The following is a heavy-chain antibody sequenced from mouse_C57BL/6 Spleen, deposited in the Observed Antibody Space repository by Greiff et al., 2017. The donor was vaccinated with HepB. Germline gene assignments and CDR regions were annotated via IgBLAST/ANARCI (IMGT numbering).Heavy chain of an antibody. D-gene: IGHD1-1*01. CDR1: GYAFSSSW. J-gene: IGHJ3*01. CDR3: ARPPYYGSSPY. V-gene: IGHV1-82*01. CDR2: IYPGDGDT. Sequence: QVHVKQSGPELVKPGASVKISCKASGYAFSSSWMNWVKQRPGKGLEWIGRIYPGDGDTNYNGKFKGKATLTADKSSSTAYMQLSSLTSEDSAVYFCARPPYYGSSPYWGQGTLVTVSA.